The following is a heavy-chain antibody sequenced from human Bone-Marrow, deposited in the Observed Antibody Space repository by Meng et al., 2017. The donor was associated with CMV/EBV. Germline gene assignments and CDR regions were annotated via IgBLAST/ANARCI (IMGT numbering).Heavy chain of an antibody. J-gene: IGHJ4*02. CDR1: GFTFSTYA. CDR3: ASFGQWLVRALNY. Sequence: GESLKISCAASGFTFSTYAMTWVRQAPGKGLEWVSGISGSGGSTYYADSVKGRFTISRDNSKNTLYLQMNSLRAEDTAVYYCASFGQWLVRALNYWGQGTLVTVSS. CDR2: ISGSGGST. D-gene: IGHD6-19*01. V-gene: IGHV3-23*01.